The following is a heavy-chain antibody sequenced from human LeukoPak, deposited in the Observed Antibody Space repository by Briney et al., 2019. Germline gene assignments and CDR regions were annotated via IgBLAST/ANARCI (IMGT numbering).Heavy chain of an antibody. CDR1: GGSVSSGSYY. CDR2: IHDSGST. CDR3: ARWYYSGWAFDC. J-gene: IGHJ4*02. V-gene: IGHV4-61*01. D-gene: IGHD6-19*01. Sequence: SETLSLTCTVSGGSVSSGSYYWNWIRQPPGKGLEWIGYIHDSGSTKYNPSLKSRVAISVDTSKNQFSLKLSSVTAADTAVYYCARWYYSGWAFDCWGQGTLVTVSS.